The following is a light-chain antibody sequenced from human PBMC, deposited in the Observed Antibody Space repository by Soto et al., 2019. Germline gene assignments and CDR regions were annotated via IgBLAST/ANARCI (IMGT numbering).Light chain of an antibody. J-gene: IGKJ1*01. Sequence: EIVLTQSPATLSLSPGERATLSCRASQSVSSYLAWYQQNRGQPAPLLLSDASNTASGSPATFSGGRSETAVTLSISSGERADFAVEYCQQLSSCPLTFGQGTKVDIK. CDR2: DAS. V-gene: IGKV3-11*01. CDR1: QSVSSY. CDR3: QQLSSCPLT.